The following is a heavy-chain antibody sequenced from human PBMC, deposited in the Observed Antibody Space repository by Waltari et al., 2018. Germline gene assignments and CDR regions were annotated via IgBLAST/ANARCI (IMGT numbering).Heavy chain of an antibody. D-gene: IGHD4-17*01. J-gene: IGHJ3*02. CDR3: ARDLIYGEVAFDI. CDR2: IYYSGST. Sequence: QVQLQESGPGLVKPSQTLSLTCTVSGGSISSGSYYWSWIRQPPGKGLEWIGYIYYSGSTNYNPSLKSRVTISVDTSKNQFSLKLSSVTAADTAVYCCARDLIYGEVAFDIWGQGTMVTVSS. V-gene: IGHV4-61*01. CDR1: GGSISSGSYY.